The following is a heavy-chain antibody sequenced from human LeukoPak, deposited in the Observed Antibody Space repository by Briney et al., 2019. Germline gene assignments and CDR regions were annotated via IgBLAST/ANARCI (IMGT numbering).Heavy chain of an antibody. CDR2: IRYDGSNK. D-gene: IGHD3-22*01. J-gene: IGHJ4*02. Sequence: GGSLRLSCAASGFTFSSYGIHWVRQAPGKGLEWVAFIRYDGSNKYYADSVKGRFTISRDNSKNTLYLQMNSLRAEDTAVYYCAKDYSGYYYDSSGYYRFPYYFDYWGQGTLVTVSS. V-gene: IGHV3-30*02. CDR3: AKDYSGYYYDSSGYYRFPYYFDY. CDR1: GFTFSSYG.